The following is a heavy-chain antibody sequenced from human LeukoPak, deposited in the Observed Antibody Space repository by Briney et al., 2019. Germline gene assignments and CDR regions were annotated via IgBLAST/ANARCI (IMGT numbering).Heavy chain of an antibody. CDR3: ARDTPQHLKRFDY. J-gene: IGHJ4*02. V-gene: IGHV1-18*01. Sequence: GASVKVSCKASGYTLNQFGMSWVRQAPGQGLEGLGWINTYNGNTKLGEKFQGRVTITTDASTSTVYMELTSLRTDDTAVYFCARDTPQHLKRFDYWGQGTLVTVSS. CDR1: GYTLNQFG. D-gene: IGHD6-13*01. CDR2: INTYNGNT.